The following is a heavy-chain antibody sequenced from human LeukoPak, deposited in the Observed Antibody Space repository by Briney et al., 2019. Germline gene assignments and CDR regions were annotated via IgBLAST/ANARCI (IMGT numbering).Heavy chain of an antibody. CDR1: EYTFTGYY. J-gene: IGHJ4*02. Sequence: ASVKVSCKASEYTFTGYYIHWMRQAPGQGLEWMGWIDPNTGDSNYVQKFQGRVTMTRDTSISTAYMGLSRLRSDDTAFYYCARIRYCGGISCYYIDYWGQGTLVTVSA. CDR3: ARIRYCGGISCYYIDY. D-gene: IGHD2-2*01. V-gene: IGHV1-2*02. CDR2: IDPNTGDS.